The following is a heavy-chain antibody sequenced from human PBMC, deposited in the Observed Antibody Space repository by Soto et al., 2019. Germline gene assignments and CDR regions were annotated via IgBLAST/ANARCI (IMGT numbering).Heavy chain of an antibody. V-gene: IGHV3-23*01. CDR2: ISGSGGST. Sequence: GGSLRLTCAASGFTFSSYAMSWVRQPPGKGLEWVSVISGSGGSTYYADSVKGRFTIDRDKSKNTLYLQMNSLSAEDMAVYDCVKGSGPFDYWGQGTMVTVSS. CDR3: VKGSGPFDY. J-gene: IGHJ4*02. D-gene: IGHD3-10*01. CDR1: GFTFSSYA.